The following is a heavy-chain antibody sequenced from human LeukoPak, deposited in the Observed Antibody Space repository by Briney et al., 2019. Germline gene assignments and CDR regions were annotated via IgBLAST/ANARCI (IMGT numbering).Heavy chain of an antibody. D-gene: IGHD4-17*01. J-gene: IGHJ4*02. CDR3: ARMEQDSGDYYFAY. CDR2: IYYTGTT. V-gene: IGHV4-61*01. Sequence: SETLSLTCSVSGGSISSSIYYWSWIRQPPRKGLEWIGYIYYTGTTNYNPSLKSRVTISLDTSKNQFSLKLSSVTAADTAVYYCARMEQDSGDYYFAYWGQGTLVTVSS. CDR1: GGSISSSIYY.